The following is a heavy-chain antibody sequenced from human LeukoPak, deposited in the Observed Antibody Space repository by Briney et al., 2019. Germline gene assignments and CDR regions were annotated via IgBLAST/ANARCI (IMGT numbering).Heavy chain of an antibody. CDR1: GFTFSSYW. CDR3: AHAGGG. V-gene: IGHV3-74*01. J-gene: IGHJ4*02. Sequence: GGSLRLSCAASGFTFSSYWMHWVRQAQGKGLVWASRINSDGSSTSYADSVKGRFTISRDNAKNTLYLQMNSLRAEDTAVYYCAHAGGGWGQGTLVTVSS. D-gene: IGHD3-16*01. CDR2: INSDGSST.